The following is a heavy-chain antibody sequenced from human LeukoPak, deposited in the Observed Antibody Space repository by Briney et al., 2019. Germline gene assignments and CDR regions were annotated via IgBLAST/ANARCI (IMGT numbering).Heavy chain of an antibody. CDR2: IKRDGSEK. CDR3: ARIQEQQLVLYAFDI. Sequence: GGSLRLSCAASGFSFGSYWMSWVRQAPGKGLEWVANIKRDGSEKTYVDSVKGRFTVSRDNTKNSLYLQVNSLRAEDTAVYYCARIQEQQLVLYAFDIWGQGTMVTVSS. D-gene: IGHD6-13*01. J-gene: IGHJ3*02. CDR1: GFSFGSYW. V-gene: IGHV3-7*04.